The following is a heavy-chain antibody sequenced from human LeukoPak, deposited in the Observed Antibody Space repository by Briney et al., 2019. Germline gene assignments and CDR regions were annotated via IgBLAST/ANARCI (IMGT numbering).Heavy chain of an antibody. CDR2: NIPILGIA. CDR1: GGTFSSYT. D-gene: IGHD4-17*01. V-gene: IGHV1-69*04. Sequence: SVKVSCKASGGTFSSYTISWVRQAPGQGREWMGRNIPILGIANYAQKFQGRVTITADKSTSTAYMELSSLRSEDTAVYYCARDPRGYDDYDFDYWGQGTLVTVSS. J-gene: IGHJ4*02. CDR3: ARDPRGYDDYDFDY.